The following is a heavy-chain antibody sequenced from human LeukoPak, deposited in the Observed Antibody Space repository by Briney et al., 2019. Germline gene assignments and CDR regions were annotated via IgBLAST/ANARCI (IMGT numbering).Heavy chain of an antibody. J-gene: IGHJ4*02. CDR2: INPTTGGT. D-gene: IGHD6-13*01. CDR3: ARQGHYDNSWSADY. V-gene: IGHV1-2*02. Sequence: GASVKVSCKASGYTFTGYYIHWVRQAPGQGLEWLGWINPTTGGTKYAQKFEGRVTMTRDTSITTAYMEVNRLRSDDTAVYYCARQGHYDNSWSADYWGQGTLVTVSS. CDR1: GYTFTGYY.